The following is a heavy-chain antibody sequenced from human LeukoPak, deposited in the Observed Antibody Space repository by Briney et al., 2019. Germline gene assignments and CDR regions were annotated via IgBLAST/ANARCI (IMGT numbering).Heavy chain of an antibody. CDR1: GGSISSGSYY. Sequence: KPSETLSLTCTVSGGSISSGSYYWSWIRQSAGKGLEWIGRIYSTGSTSYNPSLTSRVTISRDTSKNQFSLNLSSVTAADTAVYYCAKGGELMNYWGQGTLVTVSS. J-gene: IGHJ4*02. CDR2: IYSTGST. CDR3: AKGGELMNY. D-gene: IGHD1-26*01. V-gene: IGHV4-61*02.